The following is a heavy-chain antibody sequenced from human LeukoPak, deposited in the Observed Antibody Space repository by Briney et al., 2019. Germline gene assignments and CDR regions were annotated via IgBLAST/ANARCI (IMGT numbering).Heavy chain of an antibody. CDR2: FDPEDGET. J-gene: IGHJ4*02. CDR1: GYTLTELS. Sequence: ASVTVSCKVSGYTLTELSMHWVRQAPGKGLEWMGGFDPEDGETIYAQKFQGRVTMTEDTSTDTAYMELSSLRSEDTAVYYCATKHYYYDSSGYYFGYWGQGTLVTVSS. CDR3: ATKHYYYDSSGYYFGY. V-gene: IGHV1-24*01. D-gene: IGHD3-22*01.